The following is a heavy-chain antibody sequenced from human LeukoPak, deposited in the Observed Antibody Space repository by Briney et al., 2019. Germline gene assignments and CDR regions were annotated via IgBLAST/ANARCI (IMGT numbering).Heavy chain of an antibody. J-gene: IGHJ4*02. V-gene: IGHV3-33*01. CDR1: GFSFNTYV. CDR2: IWSDGSVM. D-gene: IGHD6-13*01. CDR3: AAEPAPAAFDY. Sequence: SGTSLRLSCAASGFSFNTYVMHWVRQAPGKGLEWVALIWSDGSVMLYADSVKGRFTISRDNSKSTLFLQMDSLRAEDTGVYYCAAEPAPAAFDYWGQGTLVTVSS.